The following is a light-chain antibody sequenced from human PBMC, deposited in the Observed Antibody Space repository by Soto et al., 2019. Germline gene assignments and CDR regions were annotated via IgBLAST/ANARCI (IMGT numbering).Light chain of an antibody. CDR2: DAS. V-gene: IGKV1-33*01. CDR3: QQYDNLPSFT. J-gene: IGKJ3*01. CDR1: QDISNY. Sequence: DIQMTQSPSSLSASVGDRVTITCQASQDISNYLNWYQQKPGQAPKLLIYDASNLETGVPSRFSGSGSGTDFTFPISSRQPEDIATYYCQQYDNLPSFTFGPGTKVDIK.